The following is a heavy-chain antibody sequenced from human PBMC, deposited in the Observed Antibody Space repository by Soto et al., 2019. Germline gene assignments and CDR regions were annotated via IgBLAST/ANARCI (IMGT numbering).Heavy chain of an antibody. Sequence: QPGGSLRLSCAVSGFTFSNYWMHWARQAPGKGLEWVSGVNSDGDSTNYADPVKGRFTMSRDNAKNTLYLQMNSLRAEDTAVYYCARASMRAARPGRNWLDPWGQGTLVTVSS. D-gene: IGHD6-6*01. CDR2: VNSDGDST. V-gene: IGHV3-74*01. CDR3: ARASMRAARPGRNWLDP. CDR1: GFTFSNYW. J-gene: IGHJ5*02.